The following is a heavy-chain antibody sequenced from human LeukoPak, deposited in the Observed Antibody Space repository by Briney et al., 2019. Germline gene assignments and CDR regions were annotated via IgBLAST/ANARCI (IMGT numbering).Heavy chain of an antibody. CDR3: AKDEAAAGVDFDY. D-gene: IGHD6-13*01. CDR1: GFTFSGYG. Sequence: GGSLRLSCAASGFTFSGYGIHWVRQAPGKGLEWVAFIRSDGSVKYYADSVRGRFTISRDNSKNTLYLQMNSLRAEDTAVYYCAKDEAAAGVDFDYWGQGTLVTVYS. CDR2: IRSDGSVK. J-gene: IGHJ4*02. V-gene: IGHV3-30*02.